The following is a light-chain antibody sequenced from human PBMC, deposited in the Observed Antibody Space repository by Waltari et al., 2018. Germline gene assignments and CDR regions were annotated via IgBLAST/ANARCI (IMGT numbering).Light chain of an antibody. V-gene: IGLV1-47*02. CDR3: ASWDDSPSGHVV. CDR1: SSNIGSRY. Sequence: SVLTQPPSASGAPGQRVTISCSGSSSNIGSRYVYWYQQVPGKAPKLLTYTDGQRGAGVPARVSASKSGTAASLAISGLRSEDEADYYCASWDDSPSGHVVFGGGTKLTVL. J-gene: IGLJ2*01. CDR2: TDG.